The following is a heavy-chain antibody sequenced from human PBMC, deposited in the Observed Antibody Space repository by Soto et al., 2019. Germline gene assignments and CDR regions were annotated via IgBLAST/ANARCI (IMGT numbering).Heavy chain of an antibody. CDR2: MYHSGST. Sequence: SETLSLTCAVSGGSISSGGYSWSWIRQPPGKGLEWIGYMYHSGSTYYNPSLKSRVTISIDRSKNQFSLKLSSVTAEDTAVYYCAREQQIGGWDALDIWGQGTVVTVSS. J-gene: IGHJ3*02. CDR1: GGSISSGGYS. D-gene: IGHD2-15*01. CDR3: AREQQIGGWDALDI. V-gene: IGHV4-30-2*01.